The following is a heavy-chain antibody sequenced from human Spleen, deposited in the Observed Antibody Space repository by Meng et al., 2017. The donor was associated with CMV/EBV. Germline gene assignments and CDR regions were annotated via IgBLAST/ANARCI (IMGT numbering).Heavy chain of an antibody. V-gene: IGHV4-4*02. Sequence: SGGSSRSNNWWNWVSQPPGKGLDWIGEISHSGSFNYNTSLKSRVTISVDKSNKQFSLKLSSVTAAETALYYCARGIIEYSSSFTFDFWGQGALVTVSS. J-gene: IGHJ4*02. CDR3: ARGIIEYSSSFTFDF. D-gene: IGHD6-6*01. CDR1: GGSSRSNNW. CDR2: ISHSGSF.